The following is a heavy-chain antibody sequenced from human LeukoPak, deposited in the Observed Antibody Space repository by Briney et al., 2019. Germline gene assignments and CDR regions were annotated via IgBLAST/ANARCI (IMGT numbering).Heavy chain of an antibody. V-gene: IGHV1-46*01. Sequence: ASVKVSCKASGYTFTSYYMHWVRQAPGQGLEWMGIINPSGDSTSYAQKFQGRVTMTRDTSTSTAYMELSSLRSEDTAVYYCARAGQYCGGDCYSFDYWGQGTLVTVSS. CDR2: INPSGDST. D-gene: IGHD2-21*02. CDR1: GYTFTSYY. J-gene: IGHJ4*02. CDR3: ARAGQYCGGDCYSFDY.